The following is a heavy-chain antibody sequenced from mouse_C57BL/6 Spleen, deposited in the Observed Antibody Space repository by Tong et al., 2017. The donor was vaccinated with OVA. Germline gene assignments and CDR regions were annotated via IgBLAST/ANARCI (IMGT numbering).Heavy chain of an antibody. CDR1: GYSFTSYW. J-gene: IGHJ2*01. V-gene: IGHV1S126*01. Sequence: VQLQQSGPQLVRPGASVKISCKASGYSFTSYWMHWVKQRPGQGLEWIGMIDPSDSETRLNQKFKDKATLTVDKSSSIAYMQLSSPTSECSAVDYSAREVYLAYCGQGTTLPVSS. CDR3: AREVYLAY. D-gene: IGHD1-3*01. CDR2: IDPSDSET.